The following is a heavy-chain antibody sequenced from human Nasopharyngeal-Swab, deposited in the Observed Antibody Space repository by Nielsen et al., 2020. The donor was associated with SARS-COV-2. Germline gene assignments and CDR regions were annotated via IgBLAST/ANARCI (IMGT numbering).Heavy chain of an antibody. CDR1: GYTFTSYY. CDR2: INPSGGST. J-gene: IGHJ4*02. D-gene: IGHD3-10*01. Sequence: GGSLRLSCAASGYTFTSYYMHWVRQAPGQGLEWMGIINPSGGSTSYAQKFQGRVTMTRDTSTSTVYMELSSLRSEDTAVYYCARDKEGYYAGWGQGTLVTVSS. V-gene: IGHV1-46*01. CDR3: ARDKEGYYAG.